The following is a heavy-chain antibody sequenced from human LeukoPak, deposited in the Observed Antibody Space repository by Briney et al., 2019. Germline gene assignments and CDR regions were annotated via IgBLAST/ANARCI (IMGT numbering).Heavy chain of an antibody. CDR3: ARGPHDYGDYGFDY. Sequence: PSETLPLTCTVSGGSISSYYWSWIRQPPGKGLEWIGYIYYSGSTNYNPSLKSRVTISVDTSKNQFSLKLSSVTAADTAVYYCARGPHDYGDYGFDYWGQGTLVTVSS. V-gene: IGHV4-59*01. D-gene: IGHD4-17*01. CDR2: IYYSGST. CDR1: GGSISSYY. J-gene: IGHJ4*02.